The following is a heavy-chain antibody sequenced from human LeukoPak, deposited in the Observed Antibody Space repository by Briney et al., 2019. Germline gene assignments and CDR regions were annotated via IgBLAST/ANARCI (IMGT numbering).Heavy chain of an antibody. J-gene: IGHJ4*02. CDR2: ISHDGSNK. CDR1: GFTFSSYA. V-gene: IGHV3-30*04. D-gene: IGHD3-22*01. CDR3: AKDLPYESHGYYQ. Sequence: AGGSLRLSCAASGFTFSSYAMRWDRQAPGKGLEWVALISHDGSNKYYADSVKGRFTISRDNSKHSLYLEMTSLRTEDTAFYYCAKDLPYESHGYYQWGQGTLVTVSS.